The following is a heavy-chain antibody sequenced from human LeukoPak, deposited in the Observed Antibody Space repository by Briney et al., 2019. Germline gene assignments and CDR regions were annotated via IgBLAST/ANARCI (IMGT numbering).Heavy chain of an antibody. J-gene: IGHJ4*02. CDR2: IYYSGST. V-gene: IGHV4-59*01. Sequence: SETLSLTCIVSGGSISSYYWSWIRQPPGKGLEWISYIYYSGSTNYNPSLKSRVTISVDTSKNQFSLKLSSVTAADTAVYYCASYSYYYDSSGYFDYWGQGTLVTVSS. D-gene: IGHD3-22*01. CDR1: GGSISSYY. CDR3: ASYSYYYDSSGYFDY.